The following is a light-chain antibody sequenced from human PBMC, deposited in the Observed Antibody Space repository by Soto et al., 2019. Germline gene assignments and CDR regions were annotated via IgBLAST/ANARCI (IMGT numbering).Light chain of an antibody. CDR3: QQQGT. Sequence: EIVXXXSPGXXXLSPGERATXXXXASQXLSSSYLVWYQQKPGQAPRLLIYAASSRATGIPDRFSGSGSATEYTLTISRLEPEDFAVYYCQQQGTFGQGTKLEIK. CDR2: AAS. CDR1: QXLSSSY. J-gene: IGKJ2*01. V-gene: IGKV3-20*01.